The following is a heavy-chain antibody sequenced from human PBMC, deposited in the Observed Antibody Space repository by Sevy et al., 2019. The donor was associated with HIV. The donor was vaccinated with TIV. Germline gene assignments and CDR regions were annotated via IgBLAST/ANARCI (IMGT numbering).Heavy chain of an antibody. V-gene: IGHV3-53*05. CDR1: GFTVSSNY. J-gene: IGHJ6*02. Sequence: GGSLRLSCAASGFTVSSNYMTWVRQAPGKGLEWVSVIYSGGNTYYADSVKGRFTISRDNAKQSISLQMNSLRADDTALYFCAKDLNRGCDSINCYTYYYYFYGLDVWGHGTTVTVSS. CDR2: IYSGGNT. CDR3: AKDLNRGCDSINCYTYYYYFYGLDV. D-gene: IGHD2-2*02.